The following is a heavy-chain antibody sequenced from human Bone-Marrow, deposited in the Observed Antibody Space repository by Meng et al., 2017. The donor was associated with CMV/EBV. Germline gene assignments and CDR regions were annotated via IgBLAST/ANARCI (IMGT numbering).Heavy chain of an antibody. D-gene: IGHD2-21*01. CDR1: GFTFRSYA. Sequence: GESLKISCAASGFTFRSYAMSWVRQAPGKGLEWVAVISYDGSNKYYADSVKGRFTISRDNSKNTLYLQMNSLRAEDTAVYYCARDIVVVIAMIFDYWGQGTLVTVSS. V-gene: IGHV3-30-3*01. CDR3: ARDIVVVIAMIFDY. J-gene: IGHJ4*02. CDR2: ISYDGSNK.